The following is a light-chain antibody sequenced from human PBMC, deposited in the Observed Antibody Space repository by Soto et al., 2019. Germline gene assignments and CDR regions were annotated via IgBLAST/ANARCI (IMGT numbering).Light chain of an antibody. CDR1: QNINTD. Sequence: EIVLTQSPATLSLSPGERATLSCRASQNINTDLAWYQQRPGQAPRLLIYDASNRAPGIPARFGGSGSGADFTLSISSLEPEDFAVYYCQQRNSWPPITFGQGTRLEIK. J-gene: IGKJ5*01. CDR3: QQRNSWPPIT. CDR2: DAS. V-gene: IGKV3-11*01.